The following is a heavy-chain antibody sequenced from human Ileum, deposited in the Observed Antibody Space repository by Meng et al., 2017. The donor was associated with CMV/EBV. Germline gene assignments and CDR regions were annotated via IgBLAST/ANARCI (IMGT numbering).Heavy chain of an antibody. CDR1: GPSFSDAW. J-gene: IGHJ4*02. CDR3: TPDFPRPLAQIDY. D-gene: IGHD1-1*01. V-gene: IGHV3-15*01. Sequence: GGSLRLSCAVSGPSFSDAWMNWVRQAPGKGLEWVGRIRSKDAGGTIEYAAPVKGRFTISRDDSKNTLYLEMNSLKTEDTAVYYCTPDFPRPLAQIDYWGQGTMVTV. CDR2: IRSKDAGGTI.